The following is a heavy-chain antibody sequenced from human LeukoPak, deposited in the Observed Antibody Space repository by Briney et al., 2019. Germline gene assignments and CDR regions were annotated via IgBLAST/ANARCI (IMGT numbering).Heavy chain of an antibody. J-gene: IGHJ5*02. V-gene: IGHV3-11*04. CDR3: ARERTIRFYDYVWGSYRSNWFDP. D-gene: IGHD3-16*02. Sequence: PGGSLRLSCAASGFTFSDYYMSWIRQAPGKGLEWVSYISSSGSTIYYADSVKGRFTISRDDAKNSLYLQMNSLRAEDTAVYYCARERTIRFYDYVWGSYRSNWFDPWGQGTLVTVSS. CDR2: ISSSGSTI. CDR1: GFTFSDYY.